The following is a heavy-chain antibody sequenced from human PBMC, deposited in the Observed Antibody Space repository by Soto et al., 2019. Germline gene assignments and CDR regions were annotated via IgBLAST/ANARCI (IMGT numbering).Heavy chain of an antibody. V-gene: IGHV4-30-4*01. Sequence: QVQLQESGPGLVKPSQTLSLTCTVSGGSISSGNYYWSWIRQPTGKGLEWIGFISYSGTTHYSAALRSRVSISVDTSKNQFSLELSSVTAADTAVYYCATMGTPVTGLYYFDYWGQGTLVTVSS. D-gene: IGHD1-7*01. CDR2: ISYSGTT. CDR1: GGSISSGNYY. CDR3: ATMGTPVTGLYYFDY. J-gene: IGHJ4*02.